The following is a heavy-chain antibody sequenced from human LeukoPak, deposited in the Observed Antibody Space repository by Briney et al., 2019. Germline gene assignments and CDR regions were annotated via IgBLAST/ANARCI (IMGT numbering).Heavy chain of an antibody. J-gene: IGHJ3*02. Sequence: ASVKVSCKASGYTFNNHYMYWVRQAPGQGLEWMGVINPSGGSTSYAQKFQGRVTMTEDTSTDTAYMELSSLRSEDTAVYYCATVWPRGGMITFGGVIPAFDIWGQGTMVTVSS. V-gene: IGHV1-46*02. D-gene: IGHD3-16*01. CDR2: INPSGGST. CDR1: GYTFNNHY. CDR3: ATVWPRGGMITFGGVIPAFDI.